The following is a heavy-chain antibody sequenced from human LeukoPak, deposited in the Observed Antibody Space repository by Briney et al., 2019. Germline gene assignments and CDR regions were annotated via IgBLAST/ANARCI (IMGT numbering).Heavy chain of an antibody. J-gene: IGHJ4*02. Sequence: GGSLRLSCAASGFTFDDYAMHWVRQAPGKGLEWVSGISWNSGSIGYADSVKGRFTISRDNSKNTLYLQMNSLRAEDTAVYYCARSGGYSGYDFQYYFDYWGQGTLVTVSS. CDR2: ISWNSGSI. CDR1: GFTFDDYA. D-gene: IGHD5-12*01. V-gene: IGHV3-9*01. CDR3: ARSGGYSGYDFQYYFDY.